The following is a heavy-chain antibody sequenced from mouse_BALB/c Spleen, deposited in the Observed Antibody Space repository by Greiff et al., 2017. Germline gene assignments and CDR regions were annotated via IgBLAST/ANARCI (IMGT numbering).Heavy chain of an antibody. CDR3: ASFGNYDAY. Sequence: QVQLQQSGAELMKPGASVKISCKATGYTFSSYWIEWVKQRPGHGLEWIGEILPGSGSTNYNEKFKGKATFTADTSSNTAYMQLSSLTSEDSAVYYCASFGNYDAYWGQGTLVTVSA. CDR1: GYTFSSYW. V-gene: IGHV1-9*01. J-gene: IGHJ3*01. CDR2: ILPGSGST. D-gene: IGHD2-1*01.